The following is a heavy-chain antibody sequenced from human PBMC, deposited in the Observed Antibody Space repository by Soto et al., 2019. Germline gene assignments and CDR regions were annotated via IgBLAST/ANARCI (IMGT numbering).Heavy chain of an antibody. J-gene: IGHJ4*02. D-gene: IGHD2-15*01. V-gene: IGHV3-30-3*01. Sequence: QVPLVESGGGVVQPGRSLRLSCAASGFTFSSYAMHWVRQAPGKGLEWVAVISYDGSNKYYADSVKGRFTISRDNSKNTLYLQMNSLRAEDTAVYYCARVVYFDYWGQGTLVTVSS. CDR3: ARVVYFDY. CDR1: GFTFSSYA. CDR2: ISYDGSNK.